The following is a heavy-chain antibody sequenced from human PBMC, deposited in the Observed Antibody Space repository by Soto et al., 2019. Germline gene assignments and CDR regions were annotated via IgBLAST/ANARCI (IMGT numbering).Heavy chain of an antibody. V-gene: IGHV1-8*01. CDR2: MNPNSDNT. CDR3: ARGDGYYYYYGMDV. J-gene: IGHJ6*02. Sequence: ASVKVSCKASGYTFTSYDINWVRQATGQGLEWMGWMNPNSDNTGYAQKFQGRVTMTRNTSISTAYMELSSLRSEDTAVYYCARGDGYYYYYGMDVWGQGTTVTVSS. CDR1: GYTFTSYD.